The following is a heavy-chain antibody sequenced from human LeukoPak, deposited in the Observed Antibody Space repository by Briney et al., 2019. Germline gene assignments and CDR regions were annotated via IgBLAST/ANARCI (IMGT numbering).Heavy chain of an antibody. CDR3: ARGGAVNGFDI. D-gene: IGHD6-19*01. Sequence: KASETLSLTCGVSGGTFSNFFWTWIRQTPGKGLGWIGQIYHSGSTGYNPSLKSRVTISVDTSKTHFSLNLTSVTAADTAVYYCARGGAVNGFDIWGQGTRVTVSS. CDR2: IYHSGST. CDR1: GGTFSNFF. V-gene: IGHV4-34*01. J-gene: IGHJ3*02.